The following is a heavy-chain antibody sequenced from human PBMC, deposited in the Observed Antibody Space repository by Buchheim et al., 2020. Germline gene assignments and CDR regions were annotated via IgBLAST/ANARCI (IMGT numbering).Heavy chain of an antibody. CDR1: GYSFTDYW. J-gene: IGHJ4*02. CDR3: VRGSGYCSNTRCYLFDY. D-gene: IGHD2-2*01. Sequence: EVQLVQSGAEVKKPGESLKISCKGSGYSFTDYWIGWVRQMPGKGLEWMATIYPRDSDTRYRPSFQGQVTIPADKSISSAYLQWSSLKASDTAMYYCVRGSGYCSNTRCYLFDYWGQGTL. CDR2: IYPRDSDT. V-gene: IGHV5-51*01.